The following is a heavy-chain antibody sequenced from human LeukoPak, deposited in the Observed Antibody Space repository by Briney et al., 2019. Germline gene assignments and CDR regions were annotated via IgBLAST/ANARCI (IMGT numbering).Heavy chain of an antibody. CDR1: GGSISSGGYS. Sequence: SETLSLTCAVSGGSISSGGYSWSWIRQPPGKGLEWIGYIYHSGSTYYNPSLKSRVTISVDRSKNQFSLKLSSVTAADTAVYYCARTMVRGVIYPFDPWGQGTLVTVYS. CDR3: ARTMVRGVIYPFDP. D-gene: IGHD3-10*01. V-gene: IGHV4-30-2*01. CDR2: IYHSGST. J-gene: IGHJ5*02.